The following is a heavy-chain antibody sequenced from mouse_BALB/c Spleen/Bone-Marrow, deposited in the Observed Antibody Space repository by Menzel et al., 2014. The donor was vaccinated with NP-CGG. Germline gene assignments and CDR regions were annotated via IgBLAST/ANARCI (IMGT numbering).Heavy chain of an antibody. CDR1: GDFITSGY. CDR2: ISYSGST. CDR3: ATYDGYCFDY. Sequence: DVMLVESGPSLVKPSQTLSLTCSVTGDFITSGYWNWIRKFPGNKLEYMGYISYSGSTYYNPSLKSRISITRDTSKNQYYLQLNSVTTEDTATYYCATYDGYCFDYWGQGTTLTVSS. D-gene: IGHD2-3*01. V-gene: IGHV3-8*02. J-gene: IGHJ2*01.